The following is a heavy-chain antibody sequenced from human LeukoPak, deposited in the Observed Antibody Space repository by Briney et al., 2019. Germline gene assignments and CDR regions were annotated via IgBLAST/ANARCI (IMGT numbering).Heavy chain of an antibody. CDR3: ARGGDYYDSSGYYDDAFDI. CDR1: GYTFTDYY. V-gene: IGHV1-2*02. J-gene: IGHJ3*02. D-gene: IGHD3-22*01. CDR2: INSNTGGT. Sequence: GASVKVSCKASGYTFTDYYMHWVPQVPGQGFEWMGWINSNTGGTNYAQKFQGRVAMTRDTSISTAYMELSRLRSGDTAVYYCARGGDYYDSSGYYDDAFDIWGQGTMVTVSS.